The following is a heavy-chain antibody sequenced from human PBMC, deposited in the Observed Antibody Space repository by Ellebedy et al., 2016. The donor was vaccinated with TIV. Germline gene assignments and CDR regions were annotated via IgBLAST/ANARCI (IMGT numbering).Heavy chain of an antibody. CDR1: GFTFSSYA. J-gene: IGHJ6*02. Sequence: GESLKISCSASGFTFSSYATHWVRQAPGKGLEYVSAISSNGGSTYYADSVKGRFTISRDNSKNTLSLQMSSLRAEDKAVYYCVKGGSGSYHYYYGMDVWGQGTTVTVSS. CDR2: ISSNGGST. CDR3: VKGGSGSYHYYYGMDV. V-gene: IGHV3-64D*06. D-gene: IGHD3-10*01.